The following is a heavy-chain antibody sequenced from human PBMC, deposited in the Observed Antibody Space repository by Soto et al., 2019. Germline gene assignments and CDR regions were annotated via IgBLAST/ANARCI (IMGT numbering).Heavy chain of an antibody. CDR3: ARDMDDGCFDP. CDR1: GYSISSGYY. V-gene: IGHV4-38-2*02. CDR2: IYHSGST. J-gene: IGHJ5*02. D-gene: IGHD2-2*03. Sequence: SETLSLTCAVSGYSISSGYYWGWIRQPPGKVLEWIGSIYHSGSTYYNPSLKSRVTISVDTSKNQFSLKLSSVTAADTAVYYCARDMDDGCFDPWGQGTLAPVSS.